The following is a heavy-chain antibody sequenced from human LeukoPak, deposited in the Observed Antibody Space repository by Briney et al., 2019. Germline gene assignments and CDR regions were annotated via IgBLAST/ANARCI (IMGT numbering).Heavy chain of an antibody. CDR2: IYPRDGST. D-gene: IGHD5-12*01. CDR1: GYSFTSNY. J-gene: IGHJ4*02. CDR3: ATAGYSGYVFGLPVY. V-gene: IGHV1-46*01. Sequence: ASVKVSCKASGYSFTSNYIHWVRQAPGQGLEWMGMIYPRDGSTSYAQKFQGRVTVTRDTSTSTVHMELSGLRSEDTAVYYCATAGYSGYVFGLPVYWGQGTLVTVSS.